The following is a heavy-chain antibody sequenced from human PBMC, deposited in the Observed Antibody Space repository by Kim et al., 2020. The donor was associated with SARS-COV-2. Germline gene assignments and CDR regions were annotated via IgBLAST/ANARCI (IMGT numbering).Heavy chain of an antibody. J-gene: IGHJ4*02. V-gene: IGHV4-39*07. Sequence: SETLSLTCTVSGDSISSSSYYWGWIRQPPGKGLEWIGSIYSDGSSYYNPSLKSRVTISLDTPKNQFSLKLNSVTAADSAVYYCARDRFYSIDSQGECDHWGRGTLVTVSS. D-gene: IGHD3-16*01. CDR1: GDSISSSSYY. CDR3: ARDRFYSIDSQGECDH. CDR2: IYSDGSS.